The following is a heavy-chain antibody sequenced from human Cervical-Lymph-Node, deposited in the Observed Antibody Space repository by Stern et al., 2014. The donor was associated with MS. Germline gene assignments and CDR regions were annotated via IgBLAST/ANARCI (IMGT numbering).Heavy chain of an antibody. CDR2: FDPEHGET. CDR3: ATHRGRVTYYYGMDV. J-gene: IGHJ6*02. D-gene: IGHD2-21*02. V-gene: IGHV1-24*01. Sequence: VQLVQSGAEVKKPGASVKVSCKVSRYTLSEISMHWVRQAPGKGLEWMGGFDPEHGETRYAQKFQGRVTMAEDRSTDTAYMELSSLRSEDTAVYYRATHRGRVTYYYGMDVWGQGTTVTVSS. CDR1: RYTLSEIS.